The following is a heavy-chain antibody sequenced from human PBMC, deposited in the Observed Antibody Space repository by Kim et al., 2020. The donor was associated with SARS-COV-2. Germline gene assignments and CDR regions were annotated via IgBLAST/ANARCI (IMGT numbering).Heavy chain of an antibody. D-gene: IGHD3-22*01. CDR2: IKGDGRDQ. CDR3: ASRPHDNSGYYWAVFEY. J-gene: IGHJ4*02. Sequence: GGSLRLSCAASGFSFANYWMTWVRQGPEKGLEWLANIKGDGRDQYYADSVKGRFTISRDNAKNSLYLQMNSLRTEDTAVYYCASRPHDNSGYYWAVFEYWGPGTVVTVSS. V-gene: IGHV3-7*01. CDR1: GFSFANYW.